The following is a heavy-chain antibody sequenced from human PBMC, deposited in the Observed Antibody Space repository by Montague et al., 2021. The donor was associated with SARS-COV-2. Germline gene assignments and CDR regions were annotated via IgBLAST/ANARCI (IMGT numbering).Heavy chain of an antibody. CDR3: AREVGRDYEWRPDS. J-gene: IGHJ4*02. CDR2: YTSYSN. D-gene: IGHD4-17*01. V-gene: IGHV4-61*02. Sequence: YTSYSNNYYPSLNNRVTIATDTSKNQFSLKLSSMTAADTAVYYCAREVGRDYEWRPDSWGQGTLVTGSS.